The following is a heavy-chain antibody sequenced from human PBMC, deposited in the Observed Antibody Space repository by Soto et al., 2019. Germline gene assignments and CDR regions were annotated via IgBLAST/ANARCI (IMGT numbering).Heavy chain of an antibody. Sequence: ESGGGVVQPGRSLRLSCAASGFTFSSYAMHWVRQAPGKGLEWVAVISYDGSNKYYADSVKGRFTISRDNSKNTLYLQMNSLRAEDTAVYYCARGSEFTMIVVVITKDFDYWGQGTLVTVSS. CDR3: ARGSEFTMIVVVITKDFDY. CDR1: GFTFSSYA. V-gene: IGHV3-30-3*01. D-gene: IGHD3-22*01. J-gene: IGHJ4*02. CDR2: ISYDGSNK.